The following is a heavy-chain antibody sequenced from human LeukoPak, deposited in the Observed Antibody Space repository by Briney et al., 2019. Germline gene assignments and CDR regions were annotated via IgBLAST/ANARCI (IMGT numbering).Heavy chain of an antibody. Sequence: PGGSLSLSFAASGLPFSPYWMHWVRQAPGKGLAWVARINPDGSIRTYANSVQGRVTISRDTAKDTLFLQMNSLRAEDTAVYYCAREARVGGALQYWGQGTPVTVSS. CDR2: INPDGSIR. CDR3: AREARVGGALQY. J-gene: IGHJ4*02. D-gene: IGHD1-26*01. CDR1: GLPFSPYW. V-gene: IGHV3-74*03.